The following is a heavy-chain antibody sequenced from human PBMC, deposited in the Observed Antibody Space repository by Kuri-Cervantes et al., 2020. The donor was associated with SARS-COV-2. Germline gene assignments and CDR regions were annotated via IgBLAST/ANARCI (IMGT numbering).Heavy chain of an antibody. J-gene: IGHJ4*02. CDR3: AKVETASLDY. D-gene: IGHD3-3*01. CDR2: IRYDGSNK. Sequence: GGSLRLSCAASGFTFSSQAMSWVRQAPGKGLEWVAFIRYDGSNKYYADSVKGRFTISRDNSKNTPYLQMNSLRAEDTAVYYCAKVETASLDYWGQGTLVTVSS. V-gene: IGHV3-30*02. CDR1: GFTFSSQA.